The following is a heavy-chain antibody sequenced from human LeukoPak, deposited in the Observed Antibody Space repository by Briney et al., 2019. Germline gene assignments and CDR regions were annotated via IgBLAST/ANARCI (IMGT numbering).Heavy chain of an antibody. V-gene: IGHV1-2*06. CDR1: GYTFTGYY. Sequence: ASVKVSCKASGYTFTGYYMHWVRQAPGQGLEWMGRINPNSGGTNYAQKFQGRVTMTGDTSISTAYMELSRLRSDDTAVYYCARPYGQQLVRENWFDPWGQGTLVTVSS. CDR2: INPNSGGT. J-gene: IGHJ5*02. D-gene: IGHD6-13*01. CDR3: ARPYGQQLVRENWFDP.